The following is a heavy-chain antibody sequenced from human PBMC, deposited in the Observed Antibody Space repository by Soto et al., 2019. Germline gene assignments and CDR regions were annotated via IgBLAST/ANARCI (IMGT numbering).Heavy chain of an antibody. CDR2: ISYDGSNK. Sequence: SLRLSYAASGFTFSSYAMHWVRQAPGKGLEWVAVISYDGSNKYYADSVKGRFTISRDNSKNTLYLQMNSLRAEDTAAYYCARSAEAGYYDFWSGYYSSRDYYYYYYGMDVWGQGTTVTVSS. J-gene: IGHJ6*02. D-gene: IGHD3-3*01. V-gene: IGHV3-30-3*01. CDR3: ARSAEAGYYDFWSGYYSSRDYYYYYYGMDV. CDR1: GFTFSSYA.